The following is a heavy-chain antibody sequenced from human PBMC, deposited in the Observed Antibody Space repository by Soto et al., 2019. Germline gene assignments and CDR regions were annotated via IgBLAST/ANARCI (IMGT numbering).Heavy chain of an antibody. CDR2: VKSKADGGSG. Sequence: TGGSLRLSCAASGFPFNNAWINWVRQVPGKGLEWVGRVKSKADGGSGDYAAPVKGRFVVSRDDSKETVYLQMNSLKIEDTGVYYCTTDSRTTLPEIRFDYWGHGTQVTVSS. CDR1: GFPFNNAW. D-gene: IGHD1-26*01. J-gene: IGHJ4*01. CDR3: TTDSRTTLPEIRFDY. V-gene: IGHV3-15*07.